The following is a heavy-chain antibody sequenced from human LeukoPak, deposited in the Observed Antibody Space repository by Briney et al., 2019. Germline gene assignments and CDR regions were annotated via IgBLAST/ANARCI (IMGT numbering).Heavy chain of an antibody. J-gene: IGHJ4*02. D-gene: IGHD5-18*01. V-gene: IGHV4-59*08. CDR1: GGSISSYY. Sequence: SETLSLTCTVSGGSISSYYWSWIRQPPGKGLGWTGYIYYSGSTNYNPSLKSRVTISVDTSKNQFSLKLSSVTAADTAVYYCARLLRGYSYGAFDYWGQGTLVTVSS. CDR2: IYYSGST. CDR3: ARLLRGYSYGAFDY.